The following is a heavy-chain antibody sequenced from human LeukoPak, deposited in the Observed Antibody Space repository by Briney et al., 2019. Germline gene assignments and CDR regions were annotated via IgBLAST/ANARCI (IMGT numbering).Heavy chain of an antibody. J-gene: IGHJ6*02. Sequence: PGGSLRLSCAASGFTFSSYGMHWVRQAPGKGLEWVAVIWYDGSNKYYADSVKGRFTISRDNSKNTLYLRMNSLRAEDTAVYYCARDAYCSSTSCYSDFEYYYYYGMDVWGQGTTVTVSS. V-gene: IGHV3-33*01. CDR1: GFTFSSYG. D-gene: IGHD2-2*02. CDR3: ARDAYCSSTSCYSDFEYYYYYGMDV. CDR2: IWYDGSNK.